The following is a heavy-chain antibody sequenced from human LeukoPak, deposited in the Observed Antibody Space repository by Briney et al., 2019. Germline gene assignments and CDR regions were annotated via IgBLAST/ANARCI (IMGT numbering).Heavy chain of an antibody. CDR1: GGTFSSYA. CDR3: ALTYCYDSSGYHYFDY. V-gene: IGHV1-69*13. D-gene: IGHD3-22*01. Sequence: ASVKVSCKASGGTFSSYAISWVRQAPGQGLEWMGGIIPICGTANCAQKFQGRVTITADESTSTAYMELSSLGTEDTAWYYCALTYCYDSSGYHYFDYWGQGTLVTVSS. CDR2: IIPICGTA. J-gene: IGHJ4*02.